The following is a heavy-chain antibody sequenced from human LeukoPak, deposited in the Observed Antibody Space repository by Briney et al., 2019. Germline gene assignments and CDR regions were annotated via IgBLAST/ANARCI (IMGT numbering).Heavy chain of an antibody. J-gene: IGHJ4*02. CDR1: GFTFSSYG. V-gene: IGHV3-30*18. CDR2: ISYDGSNE. D-gene: IGHD6-6*01. Sequence: GGSLRLSCAASGFTFSSYGMHWVRQAPGKGLEWVAVISYDGSNEYYADSVKGRFTISGDNSKNTLYLQMNSLRAEDTAVYYCAKDSGYSSSSFDYWGQGTLVTVSS. CDR3: AKDSGYSSSSFDY.